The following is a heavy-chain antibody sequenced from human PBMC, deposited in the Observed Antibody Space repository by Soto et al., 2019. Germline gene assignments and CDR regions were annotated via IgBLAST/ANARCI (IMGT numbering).Heavy chain of an antibody. CDR2: INWNGGST. CDR3: ARVIEYSSSSRQDYYSYVLDV. D-gene: IGHD6-6*01. V-gene: IGHV3-20*01. Sequence: EVQLVESGGGVVRPGGSLRLSCAASGFTFDDYGMSWVRQAPGKGLEWVSGINWNGGSTGYADSVKGRFTISRANVKNSLYLQMNSLRAEDPALYHCARVIEYSSSSRQDYYSYVLDVWGKGTTVTVSS. J-gene: IGHJ6*04. CDR1: GFTFDDYG.